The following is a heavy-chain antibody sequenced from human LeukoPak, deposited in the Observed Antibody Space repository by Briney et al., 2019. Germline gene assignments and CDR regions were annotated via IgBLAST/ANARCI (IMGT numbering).Heavy chain of an antibody. D-gene: IGHD6-19*01. J-gene: IGHJ4*02. Sequence: SETLSLTCTVSGGSISSSSYYWGWIRQPPGNGLEWIGSIYYSGSTYYNPSLKSRVTISVDTSKNQFSLKLSSVTAADTAVYYCARRYSSGWYTDYWGQGTLVTVSS. CDR2: IYYSGST. CDR1: GGSISSSSYY. V-gene: IGHV4-39*01. CDR3: ARRYSSGWYTDY.